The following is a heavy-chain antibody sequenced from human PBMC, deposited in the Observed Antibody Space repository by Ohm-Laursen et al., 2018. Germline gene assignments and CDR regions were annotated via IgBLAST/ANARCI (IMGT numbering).Heavy chain of an antibody. J-gene: IGHJ4*02. Sequence: SLRLSCSASGFTVSSNYMSWARQAPGKGLEWVSVIYSGGSTYYADSVKGRFTISRDNAKNTLYLQMNSLRVEDTAVYYCARARYCTSGSCYSDYWGQGTQVTVSS. V-gene: IGHV3-53*01. D-gene: IGHD2-15*01. CDR3: ARARYCTSGSCYSDY. CDR2: IYSGGST. CDR1: GFTVSSNY.